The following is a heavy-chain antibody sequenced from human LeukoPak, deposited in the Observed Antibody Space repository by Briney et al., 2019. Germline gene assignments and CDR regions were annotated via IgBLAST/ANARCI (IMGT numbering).Heavy chain of an antibody. CDR1: GYTFTGYY. D-gene: IGHD4-23*01. CDR3: ARESYGGTQIDY. V-gene: IGHV1-2*06. J-gene: IGHJ4*02. Sequence: ASVKVSYKASGYTFTGYYINWVRQAPGQGLEWMGRINPNSGGTNYAQKFQGRVTMTRDTSINTAYMELSRLRSDDTAVYYCARESYGGTQIDYWGQGTLVTVSS. CDR2: INPNSGGT.